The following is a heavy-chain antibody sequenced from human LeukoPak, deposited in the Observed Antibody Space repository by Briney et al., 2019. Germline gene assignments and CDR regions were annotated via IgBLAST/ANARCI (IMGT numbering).Heavy chain of an antibody. Sequence: ASVKVSCKASGYTFTSYGISWVRQAPGQGLEWMGWISAYNGNTNYAQKLQGRVTMTTDTSTSTAYMELSSLRSEDTAVYYCARGVLGYCSGGSCYRTYYYYGMDVWGQGTTVTVSS. CDR2: ISAYNGNT. CDR1: GYTFTSYG. V-gene: IGHV1-18*01. J-gene: IGHJ6*02. CDR3: ARGVLGYCSGGSCYRTYYYYGMDV. D-gene: IGHD2-15*01.